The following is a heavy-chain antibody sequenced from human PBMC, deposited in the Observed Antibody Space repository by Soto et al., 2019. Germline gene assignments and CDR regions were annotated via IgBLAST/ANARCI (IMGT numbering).Heavy chain of an antibody. V-gene: IGHV3-15*01. CDR1: GFTFSNAW. CDR3: TTDRDSSSLYFDDYDAFDI. J-gene: IGHJ3*02. D-gene: IGHD6-13*01. Sequence: GGSLRLSCAASGFTFSNAWMSWVRQAPGKGLEWVGRIKSKTDGGTTDYAAPVKGRFTISRDDSKNTLYLQMNSLKTEDTAVYYCTTDRDSSSLYFDDYDAFDIWGQGTMVTVSS. CDR2: IKSKTDGGTT.